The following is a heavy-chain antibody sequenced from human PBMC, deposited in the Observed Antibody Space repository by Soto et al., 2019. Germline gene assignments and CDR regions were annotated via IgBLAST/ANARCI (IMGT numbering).Heavy chain of an antibody. CDR3: AKSRSLARLTNLDY. Sequence: PGGSLRLACTASGFTFSSYAMTCVRQAPGEGLEWVSALSGSGDSTYYADSMKCRFTISRDNSKNTLYLQMNSLRAEDTAVYYFAKSRSLARLTNLDYWGPGTLLTVST. CDR1: GFTFSSYA. D-gene: IGHD6-6*01. V-gene: IGHV3-23*01. CDR2: LSGSGDST. J-gene: IGHJ4*02.